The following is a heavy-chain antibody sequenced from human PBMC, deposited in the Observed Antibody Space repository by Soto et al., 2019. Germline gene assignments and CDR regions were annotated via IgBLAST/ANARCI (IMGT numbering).Heavy chain of an antibody. D-gene: IGHD5-12*01. CDR1: SGSITSSLW. CDR2: VAQSGYI. CDR3: ARNRYGGYDFDS. V-gene: IGHV4-4*02. J-gene: IGHJ4*02. Sequence: QVQLQESGPGLVKPSGTLSLTCTVSSGSITSSLWWSWVRQSPGKGLEWIGDVAQSGYIHSIPSLKSRLTISLDKSTNRFSLRLPSVTAADTAVYYCARNRYGGYDFDSWGQGSLVTVSS.